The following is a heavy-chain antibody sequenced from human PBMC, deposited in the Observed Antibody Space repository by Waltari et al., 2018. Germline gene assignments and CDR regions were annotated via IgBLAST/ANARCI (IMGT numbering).Heavy chain of an antibody. V-gene: IGHV3-11*04. D-gene: IGHD4-17*01. CDR1: GFTFRDYY. CDR2: SRGSGNTS. Sequence: QVQLMQSGGGLVKPGGSLRLSCSASGFTFRDYYMTWIRQAPGRVLEGRSSSRGSGNTSYYADSVQGRFIRSRDNAKNSLFLQMTSLGVEDTAVYFCARVGTFDSGDHDSFDVWGQGTMVTVSS. CDR3: ARVGTFDSGDHDSFDV. J-gene: IGHJ3*01.